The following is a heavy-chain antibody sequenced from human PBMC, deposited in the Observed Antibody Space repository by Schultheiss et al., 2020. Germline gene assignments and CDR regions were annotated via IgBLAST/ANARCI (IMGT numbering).Heavy chain of an antibody. D-gene: IGHD2-2*01. CDR1: GGTFSSYT. CDR3: ARVPYSPSTPSRWFET. Sequence: ASVKVSCKASGGTFSSYTISWVRQAPGQGLEWMGWVSGYNGDTNYAHNLQDRVTLTIDTSTTTAFMELRNLRSDDTAVYYCARVPYSPSTPSRWFETWGQGTLVTVSS. V-gene: IGHV1-18*01. J-gene: IGHJ5*02. CDR2: VSGYNGDT.